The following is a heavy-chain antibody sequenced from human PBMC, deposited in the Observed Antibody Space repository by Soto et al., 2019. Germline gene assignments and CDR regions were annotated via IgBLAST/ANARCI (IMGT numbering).Heavy chain of an antibody. CDR2: IMPIFAAP. V-gene: IGHV1-69*06. CDR1: GGTISTNV. D-gene: IGHD2-15*01. J-gene: IGHJ4*02. CDR3: APGARHSSGGSCYPDD. Sequence: QVQLMQSGAEVKKPGSSVKVSCKASGGTISTNVISWVRQAPGQGLEWRGEIMPIFAAPNNAQKFQGRLTITAATSTPTVYMELSSLTSEATAVYFCAPGARHSSGGSCYPDDWGPGTLVIFSS.